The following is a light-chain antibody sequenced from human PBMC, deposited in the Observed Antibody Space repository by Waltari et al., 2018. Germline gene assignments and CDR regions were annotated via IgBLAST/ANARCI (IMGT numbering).Light chain of an antibody. CDR3: AAWDDSLNGRWV. Sequence: QSVLTQPPSVSGTPGQRVTISCSGSASNIGNNLVHWHQQFPGKAPKLLIYRSDQRPSGAPDRFSGSKSGTSASLAISGLQSEDEADYYCAAWDDSLNGRWVFGGGTKVTVL. V-gene: IGLV1-44*01. CDR1: ASNIGNNL. J-gene: IGLJ3*02. CDR2: RSD.